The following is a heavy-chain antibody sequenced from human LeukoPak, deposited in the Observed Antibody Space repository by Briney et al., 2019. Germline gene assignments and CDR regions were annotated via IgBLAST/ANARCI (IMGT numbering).Heavy chain of an antibody. J-gene: IGHJ3*02. V-gene: IGHV1-18*01. D-gene: IGHD5-24*01. CDR1: GYTFSSYG. CDR2: ISGYNGNT. CDR3: ARDQGDGYNWGTFDI. Sequence: GASVKVSCKAPGYTFSSYGISWVRQAPGQGLEWTGWISGYNGNTNYAQSLQGRVTMTTDTSTSTAYMELRSLRSDDTAMYYCARDQGDGYNWGTFDIWGQGTMVTVSS.